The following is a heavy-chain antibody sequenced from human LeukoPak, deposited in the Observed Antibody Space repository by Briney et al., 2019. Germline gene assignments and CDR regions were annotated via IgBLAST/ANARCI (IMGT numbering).Heavy chain of an antibody. CDR2: IYPSETT. J-gene: IGHJ6*02. D-gene: IGHD2-15*01. CDR3: ARDKDRGPRGYGMDV. V-gene: IGHV4-4*07. CDR1: GDSISSYY. Sequence: SETLSLTCTVSGDSISSYYLSWIRQPAGKGLEWVGRIYPSETTNYSPSLKSRVTVSVDTSKNQFSLKLSSVTAADTAVYYCARDKDRGPRGYGMDVWGQGTTVTVSS.